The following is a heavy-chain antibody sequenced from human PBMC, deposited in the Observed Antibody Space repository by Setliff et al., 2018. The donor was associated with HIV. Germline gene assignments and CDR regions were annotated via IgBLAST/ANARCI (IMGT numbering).Heavy chain of an antibody. V-gene: IGHV4-38-2*01. Sequence: SETLSLTCAVSGYSISRDYYWGWIRQPPGKGLECIGSIYHNGNTYYSPSLKSRVTISVDTSRNQISLKLSSVTAADTAVYYCARQRLGNCSGARCSFSGMDVWGPGTTVTVSS. CDR1: GYSISRDYY. CDR2: IYHNGNT. D-gene: IGHD2-15*01. J-gene: IGHJ6*02. CDR3: ARQRLGNCSGARCSFSGMDV.